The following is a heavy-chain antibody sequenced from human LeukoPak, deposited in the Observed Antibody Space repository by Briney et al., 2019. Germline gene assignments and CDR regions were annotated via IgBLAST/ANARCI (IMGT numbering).Heavy chain of an antibody. D-gene: IGHD4-23*01. CDR2: IYYSGST. Sequence: PSETLSLTCTVSGGSISSYYWSWIRQPPGKALEWIGYIYYSGSTNYNPSLKSRVTISVDTSKNQFSLKLSSVTAADTAVYYCARLGPEVYGGNRVFDYWGQGTLVTVSS. J-gene: IGHJ4*02. CDR1: GGSISSYY. V-gene: IGHV4-59*08. CDR3: ARLGPEVYGGNRVFDY.